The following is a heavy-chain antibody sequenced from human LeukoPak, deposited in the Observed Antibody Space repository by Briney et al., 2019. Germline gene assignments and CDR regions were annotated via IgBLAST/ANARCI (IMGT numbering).Heavy chain of an antibody. CDR1: GFTFSSYW. D-gene: IGHD6-13*01. V-gene: IGHV3-7*03. CDR3: ASSTHAKAGPFDH. Sequence: PGGSLRLSCAASGFTFSSYWMSWVRQAPGKGLEWVANIKQDGSEKYYVDSVKGRFTISRDNAKNSLYLQMNSLRAEDMALYYCASSTHAKAGPFDHWGQGTLVTVSS. J-gene: IGHJ4*02. CDR2: IKQDGSEK.